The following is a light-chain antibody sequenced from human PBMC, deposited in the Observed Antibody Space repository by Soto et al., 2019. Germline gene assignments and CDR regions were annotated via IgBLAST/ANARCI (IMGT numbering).Light chain of an antibody. CDR2: PAS. J-gene: IGKJ4*02. CDR3: QQANSFPLT. Sequence: DIEMTQSPSSVSASVGDTVTLTCRASRDVRAWLAWYQQRPGTAPKVLIYPASTLQSGVPARFSGSGFGTLFTLTISSLQPEDFATYYCQQANSFPLTFGGGTKVEIK. CDR1: RDVRAW. V-gene: IGKV1-12*01.